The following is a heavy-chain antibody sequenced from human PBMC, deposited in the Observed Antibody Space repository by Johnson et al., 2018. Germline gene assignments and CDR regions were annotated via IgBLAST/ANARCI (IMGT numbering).Heavy chain of an antibody. CDR2: INSDGSST. CDR1: GFTFSSYW. Sequence: VQLVESGGGLVQPGGTMRLSCAASGFTFSSYWMHWVRQAPGKGLVWVSRINSDGSSTSYADSVKGRFTISRDNAKNPLYLQMNSLRAEDTAVYYCARDQNLDYYGDYRAYYYMDVWGKGTTVTVSS. CDR3: ARDQNLDYYGDYRAYYYMDV. J-gene: IGHJ6*03. D-gene: IGHD4-17*01. V-gene: IGHV3-74*01.